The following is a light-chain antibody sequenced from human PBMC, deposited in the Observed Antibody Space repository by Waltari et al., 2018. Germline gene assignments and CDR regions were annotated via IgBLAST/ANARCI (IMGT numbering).Light chain of an antibody. J-gene: IGKJ4*01. Sequence: DIQMTQSPSSLSASVGDRVTITCRASLGINNSLSWYQQKPGKAPKRLIYSTSNLESGVPSRFSGSGSGTDYTLTIRDLQPEDFSTYYCQQYDHFPLTFGGGTTVEIK. CDR2: STS. CDR3: QQYDHFPLT. CDR1: LGINNS. V-gene: IGKV1-33*01.